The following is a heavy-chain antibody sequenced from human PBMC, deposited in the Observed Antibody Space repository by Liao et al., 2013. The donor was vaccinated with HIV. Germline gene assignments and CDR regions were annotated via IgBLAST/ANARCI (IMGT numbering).Heavy chain of an antibody. J-gene: IGHJ6*03. V-gene: IGHV4-61*01. CDR3: ARGTAAAGIYYYYYMDV. Sequence: QVQLQESGPGLVKPSETLSLTCTVSGGSISSSSYYWGWIRQPPGKGLEWIGYIYYSGSTNYNPSLKSRVTISVDTSKNQFSLKLSSVTAADTAVYYCARGTAAAGIYYYYYMDVVGQRDHGHRLL. CDR1: GGSISSSSYY. CDR2: IYYSGST. D-gene: IGHD6-13*01.